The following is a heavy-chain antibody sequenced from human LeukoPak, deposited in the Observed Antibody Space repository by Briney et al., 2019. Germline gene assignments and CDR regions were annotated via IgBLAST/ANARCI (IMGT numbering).Heavy chain of an antibody. Sequence: PSETLSLTCSVSGGSISSHYWSWIRQPPGKGLEWIGYIYYSGSTNYNPSLKSRVTISVDTSENQLSLKLSSVTAADTAVYYCARAHSSSWYMDYWGQGTLVTVSS. V-gene: IGHV4-59*11. CDR2: IYYSGST. J-gene: IGHJ4*02. CDR1: GGSISSHY. D-gene: IGHD6-13*01. CDR3: ARAHSSSWYMDY.